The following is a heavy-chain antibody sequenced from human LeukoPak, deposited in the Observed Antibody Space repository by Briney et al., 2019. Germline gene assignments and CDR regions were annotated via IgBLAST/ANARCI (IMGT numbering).Heavy chain of an antibody. J-gene: IGHJ5*02. D-gene: IGHD5-18*01. CDR2: MYHSGST. CDR1: GFSISSGYY. V-gene: IGHV4-38-2*01. Sequence: PSETLSLTCGVSGFSISSGYYWAWVRPPPGKGVEWIVSMYHSGSTFYSPSLKSRVTISVDTSKNQFSLKLSSVTAADTAVYYCARGHRYSYGRPWFDPWGQGTLVTVSS. CDR3: ARGHRYSYGRPWFDP.